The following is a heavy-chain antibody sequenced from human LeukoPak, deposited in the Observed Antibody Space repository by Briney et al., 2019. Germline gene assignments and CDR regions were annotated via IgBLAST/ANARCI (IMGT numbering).Heavy chain of an antibody. CDR2: ISNSGST. Sequence: PSETLSLTCTVSGDPVSSGSHYWSWIRQPPGKGLECIGYISNSGSTNYNPSLKSRVTISVATSKNQLSLNLNSVTAADTAVYYCARSYYDFWSGSYYYYMDVWGKGTTVTVSS. CDR3: ARSYYDFWSGSYYYYMDV. J-gene: IGHJ6*03. D-gene: IGHD3-3*01. V-gene: IGHV4-61*01. CDR1: GDPVSSGSHY.